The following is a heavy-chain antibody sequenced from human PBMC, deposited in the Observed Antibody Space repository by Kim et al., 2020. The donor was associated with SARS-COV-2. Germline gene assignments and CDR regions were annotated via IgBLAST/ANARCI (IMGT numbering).Heavy chain of an antibody. CDR3: ASQLGDSFHYYYYGMDV. V-gene: IGHV3-48*02. Sequence: GGSLRLSCAGSGFTFSSYSMNWVRQAPGKGLEWVSYISSSSSTIYYADSVKGRFTISRDNAKNSLYLQMNSLRDEDTAVYYCASQLGDSFHYYYYGMDVWGQGTTVTVSS. CDR1: GFTFSSYS. D-gene: IGHD5-18*01. J-gene: IGHJ6*02. CDR2: ISSSSSTI.